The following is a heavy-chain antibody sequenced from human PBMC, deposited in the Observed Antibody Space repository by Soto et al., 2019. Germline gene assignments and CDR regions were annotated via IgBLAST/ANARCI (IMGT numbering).Heavy chain of an antibody. V-gene: IGHV3-30*18. J-gene: IGHJ6*02. D-gene: IGHD1-26*01. CDR2: ISYDGSNK. CDR3: AKGEQDYYYYGMDV. Sequence: QVQLMESGGGVVQPGRSLRLSCAASGFTFSSYGMHWVRQAPGKGLEWVAVISYDGSNKYYADSVKGRFTISRDNSKNTLYLQMNSLRAQDTAVYYCAKGEQDYYYYGMDVWGQGTTVTVSS. CDR1: GFTFSSYG.